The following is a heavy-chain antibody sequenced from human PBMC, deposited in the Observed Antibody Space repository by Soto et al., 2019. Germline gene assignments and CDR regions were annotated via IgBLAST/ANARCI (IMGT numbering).Heavy chain of an antibody. V-gene: IGHV3-23*01. J-gene: IGHJ4*02. CDR3: AKRYFDWLLTVDY. CDR1: GFTFSTYV. CDR2: ISGSGGDT. Sequence: GGSLRLSCAASGFTFSTYVMGWVRQAPGKGLEWVSVISGSGGDTYYPDSVKGRFTISRDNSKNTLYLQMNSLRAEDTAVYYCAKRYFDWLLTVDYWGQGTLVTVSS. D-gene: IGHD3-9*01.